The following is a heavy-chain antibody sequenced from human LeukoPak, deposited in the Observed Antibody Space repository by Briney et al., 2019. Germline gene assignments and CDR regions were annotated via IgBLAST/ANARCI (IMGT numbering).Heavy chain of an antibody. J-gene: IGHJ3*02. Sequence: SETLSLTCTVSGGSITGYHWNWIRQPPGKGLEWIGYIYSSETTVYKPSLKSRVTISADTSKNQFSLKLASVTAADTDIYYCARRNDFDIWGQGTMVTVSS. V-gene: IGHV4-4*08. CDR3: ARRNDFDI. CDR2: IYSSETT. CDR1: GGSITGYH.